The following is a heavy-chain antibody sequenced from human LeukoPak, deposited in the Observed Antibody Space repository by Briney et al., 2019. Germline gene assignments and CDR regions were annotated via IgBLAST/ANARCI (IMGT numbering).Heavy chain of an antibody. CDR1: GFTFRSYW. V-gene: IGHV3-7*01. D-gene: IGHD2/OR15-2a*01. CDR3: AKYLSRAFDS. J-gene: IGHJ4*02. CDR2: INQEASRT. Sequence: TGGSLRLSCAASGFTFRSYWMSWVRQAPGKGLEWLGHINQEASRTDQADSVKGRFTISRDNARNLLYLHMSSLRAEDTAVYYCAKYLSRAFDSWGQGILVSVSS.